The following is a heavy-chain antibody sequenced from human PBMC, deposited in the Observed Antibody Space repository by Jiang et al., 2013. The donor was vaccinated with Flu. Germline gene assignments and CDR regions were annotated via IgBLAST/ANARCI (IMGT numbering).Heavy chain of an antibody. CDR1: GDSVSSNSAA. Sequence: SQTLSLTCAISGDSVSSNSAAWNWIRQSPSRGLEWLGRTYYRSKWYNDYAVSVKSRITINPDTSKNQFSLQLNSVTPEDTAVYYCARGGLRYYDSSGYYFDYWGQGTLVTVSS. V-gene: IGHV6-1*01. D-gene: IGHD3-22*01. CDR2: TYYRSKWYN. J-gene: IGHJ4*02. CDR3: ARGGLRYYDSSGYYFDY.